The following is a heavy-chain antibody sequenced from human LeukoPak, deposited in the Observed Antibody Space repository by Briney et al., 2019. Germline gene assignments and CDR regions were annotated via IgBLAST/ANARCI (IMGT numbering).Heavy chain of an antibody. CDR3: ARLVVSHGSGSYDY. CDR2: INPNSGGT. V-gene: IGHV1-2*02. J-gene: IGHJ4*02. D-gene: IGHD3-10*01. CDR1: GYTFTSYY. Sequence: VASVKVSCKASGYTFTSYYMHWVRQAPGQGLEWMGWINPNSGGTKFPQNFQGRVTMTRDTSITTAYMELTRLTSDDTAVYYCARLVVSHGSGSYDYWGQGTLVTVSS.